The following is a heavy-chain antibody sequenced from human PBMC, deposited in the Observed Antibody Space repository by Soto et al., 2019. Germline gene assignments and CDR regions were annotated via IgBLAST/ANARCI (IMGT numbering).Heavy chain of an antibody. D-gene: IGHD3-22*01. J-gene: IGHJ4*02. CDR3: ARGEITYYYDSSGYSYPAPFDY. CDR1: GGSISSSNW. CDR2: IYHSGST. V-gene: IGHV4-4*02. Sequence: PSETLSLTCAVSGGSISSSNWWSWVRQPPGKGLEWIGEIYHSGSTNYNPSLKSRVTISVDKSKKKFSLKLSSVTAADKAVYYCARGEITYYYDSSGYSYPAPFDYWGPGTLVTVS.